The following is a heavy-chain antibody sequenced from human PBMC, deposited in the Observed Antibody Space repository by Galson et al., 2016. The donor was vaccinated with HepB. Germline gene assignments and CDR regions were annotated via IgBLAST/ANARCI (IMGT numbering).Heavy chain of an antibody. J-gene: IGHJ4*02. D-gene: IGHD5-12*01. V-gene: IGHV3-30*18. CDR2: ISYDGRTK. CDR3: AKDAHNGYLLNRFDY. CDR1: GFTFSSYW. Sequence: SLRLSCAASGFTFSSYWMSWVRQAPGKGLEWVALISYDGRTKFYADSVKGRFTISRDTTKSTLYLQMNSLKAEDTAVYHCAKDAHNGYLLNRFDYWGQGTLVTGSS.